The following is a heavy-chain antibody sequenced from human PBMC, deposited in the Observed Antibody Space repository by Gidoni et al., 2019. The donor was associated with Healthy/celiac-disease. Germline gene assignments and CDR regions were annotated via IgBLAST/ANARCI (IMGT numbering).Heavy chain of an antibody. J-gene: IGHJ6*02. Sequence: EVQLVESGGGLVQPGGSLRLSCAASGFPFSSYSMNWVRQAPGKGLEWVSYISSSSSTIYYADSVKGRFTISRDNAKNSLYLQMNSLRDEDTAVYYCARAADADFWSGYYYYYGMDVWGQGTTVTVSS. CDR3: ARAADADFWSGYYYYYGMDV. CDR2: ISSSSSTI. D-gene: IGHD3-3*01. CDR1: GFPFSSYS. V-gene: IGHV3-48*02.